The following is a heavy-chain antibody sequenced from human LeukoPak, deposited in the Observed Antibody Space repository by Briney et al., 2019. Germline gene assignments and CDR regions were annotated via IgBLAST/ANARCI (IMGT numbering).Heavy chain of an antibody. CDR2: SKTDGSDT. J-gene: IGHJ4*02. CDR1: GFTLSSYW. D-gene: IGHD3-3*01. V-gene: IGHV3-74*01. CDR3: ARDPDSFDF. Sequence: QPGGSLRLSCVASGFTLSSYWMNWVRQAPGKGPVWVARSKTDGSDTDYADFAKGRITISRDNAKNTLYLQMNSLSAEDTAVYYCARDPDSFDFWGQGTLVTVSS.